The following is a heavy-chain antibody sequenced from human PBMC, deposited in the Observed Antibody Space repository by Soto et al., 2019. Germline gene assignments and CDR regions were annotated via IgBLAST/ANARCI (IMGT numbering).Heavy chain of an antibody. J-gene: IGHJ6*03. D-gene: IGHD3-10*01. CDR1: GGSISSSSYY. Sequence: LETMSVTCTVAGGSISSSSYYRGWISQPPGKGLEWIGSIYYSGSTYYNPSLKSRVTISVDTSKNQFSLKLSSVTAADTAVYYCARLRGYYYYMDVWGKGTTVTVSS. CDR3: ARLRGYYYYMDV. V-gene: IGHV4-39*01. CDR2: IYYSGST.